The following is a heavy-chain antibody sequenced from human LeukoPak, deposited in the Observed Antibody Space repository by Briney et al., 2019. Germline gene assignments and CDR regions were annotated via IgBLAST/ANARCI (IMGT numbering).Heavy chain of an antibody. V-gene: IGHV3-23*01. CDR1: GSTFSSYA. CDR2: ISGSGGST. Sequence: PGGSLRLSCVASGSTFSSYAMSWVRQAPGKGLEWVSAISGSGGSTYYADSVKGRFTVSRDDFKNTLYLQMNSLRVEDTAVYYCAKDEAPAAGSWNYYYGMDVWGQGNTGSVSS. J-gene: IGHJ6*02. CDR3: AKDEAPAAGSWNYYYGMDV. D-gene: IGHD6-13*01.